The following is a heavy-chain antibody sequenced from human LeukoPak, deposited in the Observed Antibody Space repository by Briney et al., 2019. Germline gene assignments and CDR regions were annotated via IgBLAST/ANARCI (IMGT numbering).Heavy chain of an antibody. CDR1: GFTFSSYN. CDR3: ARDSARRSSWYYYYYYYMDV. V-gene: IGHV3-21*06. CDR2: ITSSSSYI. J-gene: IGHJ6*03. D-gene: IGHD6-13*01. Sequence: PGGSLRLSCAASGFTFSSYNMKWVRQAPGKGPEWVSSITSSSSYIYYADSVKGRFTISRDNAKNSLYLQMDSLRVEDTAVYYCARDSARRSSWYYYYYYYMDVWGKGTTVTVSS.